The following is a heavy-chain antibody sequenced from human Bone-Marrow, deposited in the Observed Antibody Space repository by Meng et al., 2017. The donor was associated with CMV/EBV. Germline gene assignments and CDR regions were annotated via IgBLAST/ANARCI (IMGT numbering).Heavy chain of an antibody. V-gene: IGHV3-23*01. Sequence: LSLTCAASGFTFSSYAMSWVRQAPGKGLEWVSAISGSGGSTYYADSVKGRFTISRDNSKNTLYLQMNSLRAEDTAVYYCAKDWRRGYCSSTSCYTSREFNPWGQGTLVTVSS. CDR2: ISGSGGST. CDR1: GFTFSSYA. D-gene: IGHD2-2*02. J-gene: IGHJ5*02. CDR3: AKDWRRGYCSSTSCYTSREFNP.